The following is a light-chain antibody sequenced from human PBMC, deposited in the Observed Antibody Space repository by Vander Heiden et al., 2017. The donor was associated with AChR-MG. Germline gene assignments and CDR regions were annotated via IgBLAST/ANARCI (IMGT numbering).Light chain of an antibody. V-gene: IGKV1-5*03. CDR2: KAS. Sequence: DIQMTQSPSTLSASVGDRVTITCQASQSIGPWLAWHQQKPGKAPKLLIYKASSLESGVPSRFSGSGSRTEFTLTISSLQPDDFATYYCKQDIDYQTFGQGTKVEIK. CDR3: KQDIDYQT. J-gene: IGKJ1*01. CDR1: QSIGPW.